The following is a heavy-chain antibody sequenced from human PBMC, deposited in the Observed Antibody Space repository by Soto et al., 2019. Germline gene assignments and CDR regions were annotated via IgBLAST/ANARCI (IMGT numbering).Heavy chain of an antibody. V-gene: IGHV4-31*11. D-gene: IGHD3-22*01. Sequence: SETLSLTCAVSGGSISSGGCSWSWIRQQPGKGLEWIGYIYYSGSTYYNPSLKSRVTISVDTSKNQFSLKLSSVTAADTAVYYCATYDSSDYYSGSPIGWFDPWGQGTLVTVSS. CDR1: GGSISSGGCS. CDR3: ATYDSSDYYSGSPIGWFDP. CDR2: IYYSGST. J-gene: IGHJ5*02.